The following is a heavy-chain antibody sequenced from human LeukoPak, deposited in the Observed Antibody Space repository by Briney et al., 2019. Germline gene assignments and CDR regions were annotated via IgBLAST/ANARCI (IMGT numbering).Heavy chain of an antibody. V-gene: IGHV1-18*01. D-gene: IGHD2-21*02. CDR1: GYTFTSYG. CDR2: ISAYNGNT. J-gene: IGHJ4*02. CDR3: AGSQVMWWRLLFLLVSGDCYSYFDY. Sequence: ASVKVSCKASGYTFTSYGISWVRQAPGQGLEWMGWISAYNGNTNYAQKLQGRVTMTTDTSTSTAYMELRSLGSDDTAVYYCAGSQVMWWRLLFLLVSGDCYSYFDYWGQGTLVTVSS.